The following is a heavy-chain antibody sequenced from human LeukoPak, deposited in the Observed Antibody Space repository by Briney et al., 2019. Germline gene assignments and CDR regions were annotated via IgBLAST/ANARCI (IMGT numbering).Heavy chain of an antibody. CDR1: GGSISNYY. V-gene: IGHV4-59*08. J-gene: IGHJ4*02. D-gene: IGHD6-19*01. CDR3: ARQSGKVAGHFDH. CDR2: IYYSGTT. Sequence: SETLSLTCTVSGGSISNYYLSWIRQPPGKGLEWIGYIYYSGTTNYNPSLKSRVTISVDTSKNQFSLNLTSVTAADTAVYYWARQSGKVAGHFDHWGRGTLVTVSS.